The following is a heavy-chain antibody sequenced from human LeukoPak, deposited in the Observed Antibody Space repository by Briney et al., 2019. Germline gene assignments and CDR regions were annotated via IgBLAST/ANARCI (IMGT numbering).Heavy chain of an antibody. V-gene: IGHV4-4*07. J-gene: IGHJ6*03. CDR2: IYTSGST. CDR1: GGSISSYY. D-gene: IGHD4-17*01. Sequence: SETLSLTCTVSGGSISSYYWSWIRQPAGKGLEWIGRIYTSGSTNYNPSLKSRVTISVDTSKNQFSLKLSSVTAADTAVYYCATDYGDYRFGFYMDVWGKGTTVTVSS. CDR3: ATDYGDYRFGFYMDV.